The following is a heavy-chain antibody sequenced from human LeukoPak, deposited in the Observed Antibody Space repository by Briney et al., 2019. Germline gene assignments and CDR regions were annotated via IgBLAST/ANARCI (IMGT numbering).Heavy chain of an antibody. Sequence: GGSLRLSRAASGFTFSSYAMSWVRQAPGKGLEWVSAISGSGDDTYYADSVKGRFTISRDNSKSTLYLQMNSLTAEDTAVYYCAKDLGIVVTIVDYWGQGTLVTVSS. V-gene: IGHV3-23*01. CDR3: AKDLGIVVTIVDY. J-gene: IGHJ4*02. D-gene: IGHD5-12*01. CDR1: GFTFSSYA. CDR2: ISGSGDDT.